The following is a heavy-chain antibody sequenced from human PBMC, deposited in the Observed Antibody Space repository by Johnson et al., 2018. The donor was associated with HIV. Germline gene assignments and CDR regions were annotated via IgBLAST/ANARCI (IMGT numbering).Heavy chain of an antibody. D-gene: IGHD4-11*01. J-gene: IGHJ3*02. CDR2: INWNGGST. Sequence: VQLVESGGGVVRPGGSLRLSCAASGFIFDDYGMSWVRQAPGKGLEWVSGINWNGGSTGYADSVKGRFNISRDNAKNSLFLQMNNLRAEDTAMYYCARETRDDAFDSWGRGTMVTVSS. CDR3: ARETRDDAFDS. CDR1: GFIFDDYG. V-gene: IGHV3-20*04.